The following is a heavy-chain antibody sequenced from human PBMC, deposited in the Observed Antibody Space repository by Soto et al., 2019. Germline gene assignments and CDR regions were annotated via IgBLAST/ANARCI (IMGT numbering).Heavy chain of an antibody. CDR3: ASCSGYSSSWGEYYYYYYGMDV. CDR1: GYTFTSYA. CDR2: INAGNGNT. Sequence: ASVKVSCKASGYTFTSYAMHWVRQAPGQRLEWMGWINAGNGNTKYSQKFQGRVTITRDTSASTAYMELSSLRSEDTAVYYCASCSGYSSSWGEYYYYYYGMDVWGQGTTVTVSS. D-gene: IGHD6-13*01. J-gene: IGHJ6*02. V-gene: IGHV1-3*01.